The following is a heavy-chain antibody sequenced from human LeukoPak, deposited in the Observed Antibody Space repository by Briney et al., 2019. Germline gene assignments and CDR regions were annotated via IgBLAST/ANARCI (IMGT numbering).Heavy chain of an antibody. CDR3: ARLSCTSGSCFKGEDY. J-gene: IGHJ4*02. Sequence: HPGGSLRLSCAASGFTFSSYAMSWVRQAPGKGLEWVATIKQGGSEQYYVDSLKGRFTVSRDNAQNSLYLQMNSLTGEDTAVYYCARLSCTSGSCFKGEDYWGQGTLVTVSS. CDR1: GFTFSSYA. D-gene: IGHD2-15*01. CDR2: IKQGGSEQ. V-gene: IGHV3-7*01.